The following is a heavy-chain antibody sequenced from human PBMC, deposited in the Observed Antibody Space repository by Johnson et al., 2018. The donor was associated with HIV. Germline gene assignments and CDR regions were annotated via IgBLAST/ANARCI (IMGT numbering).Heavy chain of an antibody. CDR3: ARDNGAVAGPEGAFDI. Sequence: QVQLVESGGGVVQPGRSLRLSCAASGFTFSSYAMHWVRQAPGKRLEWVAVISYDGSNKYYADSVKGRFTISRDNSKNTLYLQMNSLRAEDTAVYYCARDNGAVAGPEGAFDIWGQGTMVTVAS. D-gene: IGHD6-19*01. CDR1: GFTFSSYA. V-gene: IGHV3-30-3*01. CDR2: ISYDGSNK. J-gene: IGHJ3*02.